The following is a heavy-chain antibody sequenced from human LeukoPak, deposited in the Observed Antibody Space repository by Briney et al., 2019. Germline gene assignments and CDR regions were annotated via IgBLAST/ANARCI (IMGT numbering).Heavy chain of an antibody. J-gene: IGHJ6*02. D-gene: IGHD3-3*01. CDR1: GFTFSIYG. CDR3: ARGATDFWSGLYYYGMDV. V-gene: IGHV3-33*01. CDR2: IWYDGSNK. Sequence: GGSLRLSCAASGFTFSIYGMHWVRQAPGKGLEWVAVIWYDGSNKYYADSVKGRFTISRDNSKNTLYLQMNSLRAEDTAVYYCARGATDFWSGLYYYGMDVWGQGTTVTVSS.